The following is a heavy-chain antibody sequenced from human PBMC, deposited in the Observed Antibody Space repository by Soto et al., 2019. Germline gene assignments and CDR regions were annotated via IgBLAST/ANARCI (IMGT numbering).Heavy chain of an antibody. Sequence: GESLKISCKGSGYIFASYWIGWVLQMPGKGLEWMGIIYPGDSDTRYSPSFQGQVTISADKSISTAYLQWSSLKAADTAMYYCAKHTTYYNYGMDVWGQGTTVTVSS. CDR3: AKHTTYYNYGMDV. V-gene: IGHV5-51*01. CDR2: IYPGDSDT. CDR1: GYIFASYW. J-gene: IGHJ6*02. D-gene: IGHD1-26*01.